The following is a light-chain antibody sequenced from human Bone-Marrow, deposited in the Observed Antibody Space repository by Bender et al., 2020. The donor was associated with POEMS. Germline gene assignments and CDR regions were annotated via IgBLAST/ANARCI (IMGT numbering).Light chain of an antibody. V-gene: IGLV2-14*03. J-gene: IGLJ2*01. CDR2: DVV. Sequence: QSVLTQPASVSGSPGQSITISCIGTSSDIGSSDFVSWYQQHPGKAPKLIIYDVVYRPSGISYRFSGYMSGNRASLTISGLRAKDEADYYCSSKTVGDTIVFGGGPDLTVL. CDR3: SSKTVGDTIV. CDR1: SSDIGSSDF.